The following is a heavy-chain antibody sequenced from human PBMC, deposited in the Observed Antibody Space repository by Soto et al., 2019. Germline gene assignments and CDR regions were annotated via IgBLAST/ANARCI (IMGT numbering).Heavy chain of an antibody. J-gene: IGHJ4*02. CDR3: AKDRVSSGWFDY. CDR1: GFTFSSYG. CDR2: ISYDGSNK. Sequence: QVQLVESGGGVVQPGRSLRLSCAASGFTFSSYGMHWVRQAPGKGLEWVAVISYDGSNKYYADSVKGRFTISRDNSKNTLYLHMNSLRAEDTAVYYCAKDRVSSGWFDYWGQGTLVTVSS. D-gene: IGHD6-19*01. V-gene: IGHV3-30*18.